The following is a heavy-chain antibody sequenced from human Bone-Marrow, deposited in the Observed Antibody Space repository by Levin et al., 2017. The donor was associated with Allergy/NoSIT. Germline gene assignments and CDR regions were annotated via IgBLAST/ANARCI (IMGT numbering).Heavy chain of an antibody. CDR3: ARTYYDILTEAFDI. Sequence: KVSCKGSGYSFTSYWIGWVRQMPGKGLEWMGIIYPGDSDTRYSPSFQGQVTISADKSISTAYLQWSSLKASDTAMYYCARTYYDILTEAFDIWGQGTMVTVSS. CDR2: IYPGDSDT. CDR1: GYSFTSYW. J-gene: IGHJ3*02. V-gene: IGHV5-51*01. D-gene: IGHD3-9*01.